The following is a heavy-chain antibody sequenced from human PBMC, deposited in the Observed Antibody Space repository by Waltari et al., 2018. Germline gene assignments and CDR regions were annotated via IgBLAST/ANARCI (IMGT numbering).Heavy chain of an antibody. CDR1: GYTFTSYA. D-gene: IGHD3-10*01. CDR3: ARPSLGLYYYHGMDV. CDR2: ISAHNGNT. V-gene: IGHV1-18*01. Sequence: QVQLVQSGDEVRQPGDSVKVTCTASGYTFTSYALSWVREAPGQGLEWMGWISAHNGNTNYSQEFQGRGTMTTDTSTSTAYMELRSLKSDATAIYYCARPSLGLYYYHGMDVWGQGTTVTVSS. J-gene: IGHJ6*02.